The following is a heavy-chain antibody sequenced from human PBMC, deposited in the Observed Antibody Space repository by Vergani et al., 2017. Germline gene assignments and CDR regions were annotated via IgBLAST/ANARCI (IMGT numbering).Heavy chain of an antibody. CDR3: ARARGGTGTTYQDY. CDR2: ISYDGSNK. CDR1: GFTFSSYA. Sequence: QVQLVESGGGVVQPGRSLRLSCAASGFTFSSYAMHWVRQAPGKGLEWVAVISYDGSNKYYADSVKGRFTISRDNSKNTLYLQMNSLRAEDTALYHCARARGGTGTTYQDYWGQGTLVTVSS. V-gene: IGHV3-30-3*01. J-gene: IGHJ4*02. D-gene: IGHD1-1*01.